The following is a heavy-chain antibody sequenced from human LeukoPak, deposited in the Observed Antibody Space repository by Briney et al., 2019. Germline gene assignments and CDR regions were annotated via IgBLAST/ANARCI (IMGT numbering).Heavy chain of an antibody. Sequence: GGPLRLSCAASGFTVSRKFMTCLRQAPGKGLEWVSVIYSGGSTYYADSVKGRFTISRDNSKNTLYLQMNSLRAEDTAVYYCAIWFGELSGSWGQGSLVTVSS. J-gene: IGHJ5*02. CDR3: AIWFGELSGS. V-gene: IGHV3-53*01. CDR1: GFTVSRKF. CDR2: IYSGGST. D-gene: IGHD3-10*01.